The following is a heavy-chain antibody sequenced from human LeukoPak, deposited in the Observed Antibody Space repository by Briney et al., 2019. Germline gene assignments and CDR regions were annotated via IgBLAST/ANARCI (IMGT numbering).Heavy chain of an antibody. D-gene: IGHD6-19*01. V-gene: IGHV3-20*04. Sequence: GGSLRLSCAASGFTFDDYGMIWVRQAPGKGLEWVSGITWNGGSKAYADSVKGRFTISRDNAKNSLYLQMNSLRAEDTAFYYCARDYIAVSARGTEYFQHWGQGTLVTVSS. CDR3: ARDYIAVSARGTEYFQH. J-gene: IGHJ1*01. CDR1: GFTFDDYG. CDR2: ITWNGGSK.